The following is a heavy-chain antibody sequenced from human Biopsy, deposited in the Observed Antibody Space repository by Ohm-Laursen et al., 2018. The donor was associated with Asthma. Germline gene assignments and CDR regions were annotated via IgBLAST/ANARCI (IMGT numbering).Heavy chain of an antibody. D-gene: IGHD3-3*01. Sequence: SLRLSCSASGFSFGSFGMHWVRQVPDKGPECVALISFDGRYEYYADSVKGRFTISRDNPMKRLYLQMSSLTAEDTAVYYCASRGGDFWSGYYMDYWGQGTLVTVSS. CDR2: ISFDGRYE. J-gene: IGHJ4*02. CDR3: ASRGGDFWSGYYMDY. V-gene: IGHV3-30*03. CDR1: GFSFGSFG.